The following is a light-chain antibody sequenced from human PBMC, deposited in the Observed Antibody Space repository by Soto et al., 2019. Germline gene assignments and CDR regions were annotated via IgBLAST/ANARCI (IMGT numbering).Light chain of an antibody. Sequence: DTQMTQSPSSLSASVGDRVTITCRASQSINTYLNRYQQKPGEAPNLLIYAASSLQSGVPPRFSSSGSETHSTLTINSLQPEDFATYYCEHTASTPYTSGQGT. V-gene: IGKV1-39*01. CDR1: QSINTY. CDR3: EHTASTPYT. CDR2: AAS. J-gene: IGKJ2*01.